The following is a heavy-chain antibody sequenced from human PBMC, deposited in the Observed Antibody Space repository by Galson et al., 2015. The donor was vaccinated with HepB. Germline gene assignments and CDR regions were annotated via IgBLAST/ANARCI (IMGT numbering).Heavy chain of an antibody. V-gene: IGHV4-39*01. CDR2: MFSRGSP. J-gene: IGHJ4*02. Sequence: ETLSLTCTVSGASISNTDYYWGWIRQPPGKGLEWVGSMFSRGSPYYNPSLKSRVTISADTSKNQFSLKLSFLTAADTAVYYCARGRNWNYVGSNFDYWGQGTLVTVSS. CDR3: ARGRNWNYVGSNFDY. D-gene: IGHD1-7*01. CDR1: GASISNTDYY.